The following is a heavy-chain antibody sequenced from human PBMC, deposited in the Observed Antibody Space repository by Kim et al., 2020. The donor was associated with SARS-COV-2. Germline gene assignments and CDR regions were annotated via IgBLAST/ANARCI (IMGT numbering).Heavy chain of an antibody. Sequence: SETLSLTCAVYGGSFSGYYWSWIRQPPGKGLEWIGEINHSGSTNYNPSLKSRVTISVDTSKNQFSLKLSSVTAADTAVYYCVGLLLYDAFDIWGQGTMVTVSS. J-gene: IGHJ3*02. CDR3: VGLLLYDAFDI. CDR1: GGSFSGYY. D-gene: IGHD2-15*01. V-gene: IGHV4-34*01. CDR2: INHSGST.